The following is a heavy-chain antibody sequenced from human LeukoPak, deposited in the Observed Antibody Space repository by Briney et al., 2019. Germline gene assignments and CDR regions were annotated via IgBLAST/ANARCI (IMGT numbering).Heavy chain of an antibody. CDR2: ISSSGSTI. D-gene: IGHD5-24*01. J-gene: IGHJ6*02. Sequence: GGSLRLSCAASGFTFSSYEMNWVRQAPGKGPEWVSYISSSGSTIYYADTVKGRFTISRDNAKNSLYLQMNSLRAEDTAVYYCARSRRDNYYYYYGMDVWGQGTTVTVSS. V-gene: IGHV3-48*03. CDR3: ARSRRDNYYYYYGMDV. CDR1: GFTFSSYE.